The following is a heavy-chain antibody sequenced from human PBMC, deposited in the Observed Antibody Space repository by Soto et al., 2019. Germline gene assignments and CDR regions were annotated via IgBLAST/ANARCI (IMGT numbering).Heavy chain of an antibody. Sequence: QVQLVQSGVEVKKPGASVKVSCKASGYTFTDYRMIWVRQAPGQGLEWMGIINPSGGSTDYAPNFQGRGTLTRYSFTSTVYRELINLRSEDTAVYYCARPAGRLANWFDPWGQGTLVTVSS. J-gene: IGHJ5*02. D-gene: IGHD6-6*01. CDR1: GYTFTDYR. CDR3: ARPAGRLANWFDP. CDR2: INPSGGST. V-gene: IGHV1-46*01.